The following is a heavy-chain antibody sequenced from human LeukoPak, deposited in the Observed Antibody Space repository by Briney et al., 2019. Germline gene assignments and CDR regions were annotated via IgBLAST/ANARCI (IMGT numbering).Heavy chain of an antibody. J-gene: IGHJ4*02. CDR3: AKVNWNDVDSGC. D-gene: IGHD1-1*01. CDR1: GFTFSSHW. CDR2: IRTDST. Sequence: GGSLRLSCAASGFTFSSHWMSWVRQAPGKGLEWVSAIRTDSTFYLDSVKGRFTVSRDKSKNTVFLQMTSLRAEDTAIYYCAKVNWNDVDSGCWGQGTLVTVSS. V-gene: IGHV3-23*01.